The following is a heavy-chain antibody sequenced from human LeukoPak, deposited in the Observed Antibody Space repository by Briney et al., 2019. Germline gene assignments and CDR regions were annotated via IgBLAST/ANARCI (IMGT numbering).Heavy chain of an antibody. CDR3: ARQRDGKKWFDI. CDR2: IYPGDSDA. D-gene: IGHD5-24*01. V-gene: IGHV5-51*01. Sequence: GESLKISCKGSGYTFTSDWIAWARQMPGKGLEWMAIIYPGDSDARYSPSFQGQISISADKSISTAFLQWSSLKASDTAMYYCARQRDGKKWFDIWGQGTFVTVS. J-gene: IGHJ3*02. CDR1: GYTFTSDW.